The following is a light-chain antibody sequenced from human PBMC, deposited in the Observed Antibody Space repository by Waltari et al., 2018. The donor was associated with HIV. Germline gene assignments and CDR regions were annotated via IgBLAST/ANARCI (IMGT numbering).Light chain of an antibody. CDR3: PQYWHFPWM. J-gene: IGKJ1*01. CDR1: EDARTH. Sequence: VIGMAQSPSLVSASTGDRITFNCRISEDARTHVACYGQRPGKAPELLVHTVSSLHTGVPSRYIGSGSGTTFTLTINSLQPDDVATYFCPQYWHFPWMFGQGTAVEI. CDR2: TVS. V-gene: IGKV1D-8*03.